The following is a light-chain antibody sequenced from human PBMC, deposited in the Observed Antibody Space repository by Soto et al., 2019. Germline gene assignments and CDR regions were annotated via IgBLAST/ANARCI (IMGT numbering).Light chain of an antibody. V-gene: IGKV1-8*01. Sequence: AIRMTQSPSSLSASTGDRVTITCRASQGISSYLAWYRQKPGKAPKLLIYAASTLQSGVPSRFSGSGSGTDFTLTISCLQSEDFATYYCQQYYRAWTFGQGTKVEIK. CDR2: AAS. J-gene: IGKJ1*01. CDR3: QQYYRAWT. CDR1: QGISSY.